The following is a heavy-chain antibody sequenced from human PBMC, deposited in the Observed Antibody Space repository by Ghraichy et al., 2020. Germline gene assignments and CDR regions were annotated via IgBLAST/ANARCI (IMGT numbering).Heavy chain of an antibody. J-gene: IGHJ5*01. CDR1: GVSVSNSY. CDR3: VRHTATLSPFDS. D-gene: IGHD2-15*01. CDR2: VSYRGEAT. V-gene: IGHV4-59*08. Sequence: SETLSLTCSVSGVSVSNSYWSWIRQSPGKGLEWIGSVSYRGEATNYNPALDSRVSVSSDSSERKISLRLSSVTAADTALYYCVRHTATLSPFDSWGQGILVTVSS.